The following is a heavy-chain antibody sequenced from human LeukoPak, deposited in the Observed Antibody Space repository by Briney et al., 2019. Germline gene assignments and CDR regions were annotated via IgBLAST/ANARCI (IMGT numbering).Heavy chain of an antibody. D-gene: IGHD3-22*01. V-gene: IGHV1-2*02. CDR2: INPNSGGT. CDR3: ARVMYYYDSSGYHSSDYFDY. CDR1: GYTFTGYY. Sequence: ASVKVSCKASGYTFTGYYMHWVRQAPGQGLEWMGWINPNSGGTNYAQKFQGRVTMTRDTSISTAYMELSRLRFDDTAVYYCARVMYYYDSSGYHSSDYFDYWGQGTLVTVSS. J-gene: IGHJ4*02.